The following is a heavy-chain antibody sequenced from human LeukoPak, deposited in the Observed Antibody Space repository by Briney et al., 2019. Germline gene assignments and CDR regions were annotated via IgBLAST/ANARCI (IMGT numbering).Heavy chain of an antibody. D-gene: IGHD2-2*01. CDR1: GFSFTTY. J-gene: IGHJ4*02. Sequence: GSLRLSCAASGFSFTTYWMSWVRQAPGKGLEWIGSIYHSGSTYYNPSLKSRVTISVDTSKNQFSLKLSSVTAADTAVYYCARVRSNHFDYWGQGTLVTVSS. CDR2: IYHSGST. V-gene: IGHV4-38-2*01. CDR3: ARVRSNHFDY.